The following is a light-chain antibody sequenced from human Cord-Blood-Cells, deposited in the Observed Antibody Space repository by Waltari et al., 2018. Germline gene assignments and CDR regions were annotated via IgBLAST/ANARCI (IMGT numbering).Light chain of an antibody. CDR1: KLGDKY. V-gene: IGLV3-1*01. Sequence: LTQPPSVSVSPGQTASITCSGDKLGDKYACWYQQKPGQSPVLVIYQDSKRPSGIPERFSGSNSGNTATLTISGTQAMDEADYYCQAWDSSNVVFGGGTKLTVL. CDR3: QAWDSSNVV. J-gene: IGLJ2*01. CDR2: QDS.